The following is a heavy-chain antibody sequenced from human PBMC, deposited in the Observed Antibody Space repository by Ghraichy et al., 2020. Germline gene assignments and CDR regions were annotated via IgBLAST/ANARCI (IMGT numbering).Heavy chain of an antibody. CDR3: ARDMDAFDY. CDR1: GYSISSGYY. V-gene: IGHV4-38-2*02. D-gene: IGHD2-2*03. Sequence: SETLSLTCAVSGYSISSGYYWGWIRPPPGKGLEWIGSIYHSGSTYYNPSLKSRVTISVDTSKNQFSLKLSSVTAADTAVYYCARDMDAFDYWGQGTLVTVSS. J-gene: IGHJ4*02. CDR2: IYHSGST.